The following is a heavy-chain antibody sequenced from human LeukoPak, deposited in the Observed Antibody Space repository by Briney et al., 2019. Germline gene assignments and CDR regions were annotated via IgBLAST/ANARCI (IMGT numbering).Heavy chain of an antibody. J-gene: IGHJ6*02. V-gene: IGHV4-30-2*01. CDR2: IYHSGST. Sequence: PSQTLSLTCAVSGGSISSGGYSWSWIRQPPGKGLEWIGYIYHSGSTYYNPSLKSRVTISVDTSKNQFSLKLSSVTAADTAVYYCARGPPYYYGMDVWGQGTTVTVSS. CDR3: ARGPPYYYGMDV. CDR1: GGSISSGGYS.